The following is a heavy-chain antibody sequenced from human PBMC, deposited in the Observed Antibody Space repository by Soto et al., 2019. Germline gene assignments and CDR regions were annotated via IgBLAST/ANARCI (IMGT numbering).Heavy chain of an antibody. CDR1: GYNFATYW. J-gene: IGHJ5*02. Sequence: PGESLKISCKASGYNFATYWIAWVRQMPGKGLEYMGIIYPGDSDARYSPSFQGQVTFSADKSISTAYLQWSSLMASDAAIYYCARHGFYGDYASNYFDPWGQGTLVTVSS. D-gene: IGHD4-17*01. CDR3: ARHGFYGDYASNYFDP. V-gene: IGHV5-51*01. CDR2: IYPGDSDA.